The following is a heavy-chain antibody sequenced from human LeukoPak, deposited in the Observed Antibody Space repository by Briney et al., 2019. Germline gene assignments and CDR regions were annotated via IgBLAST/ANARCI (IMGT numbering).Heavy chain of an antibody. CDR2: IGSSGSYM. Sequence: GGSLRLSYAASGFRFSAYAMNWVRQAPGKGLEWVSSIGSSGSYMYYGDSVKGRFTVSRDNAKNSLYLEMNSLRAEDTAVYYCARDDYGSGTPTIDYWGQGTLVSVAS. CDR3: ARDDYGSGTPTIDY. CDR1: GFRFSAYA. D-gene: IGHD3-16*01. V-gene: IGHV3-21*01. J-gene: IGHJ4*02.